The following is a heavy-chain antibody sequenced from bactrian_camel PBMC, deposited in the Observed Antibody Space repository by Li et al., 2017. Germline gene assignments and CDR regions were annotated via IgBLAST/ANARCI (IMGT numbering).Heavy chain of an antibody. D-gene: IGHD5*01. J-gene: IGHJ4*01. CDR3: KRDGRGVSWGGCPDY. Sequence: HVQLVESGGDSVEAGGSLRLSCAASRNTYSNYCMGWFRQAPGKGLEWVSAINAGGGNTFYADTVKDRFTITRDNVKNTLYLQLNSLKAQDTAMYYCKRDGRGVSWGGCPDYWGQGTQVTVS. CDR1: RNTYSNYC. V-gene: IGHV3S1*01. CDR2: INAGGGNT.